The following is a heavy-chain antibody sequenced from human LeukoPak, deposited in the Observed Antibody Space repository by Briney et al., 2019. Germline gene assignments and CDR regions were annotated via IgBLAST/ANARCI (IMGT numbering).Heavy chain of an antibody. V-gene: IGHV3-48*03. D-gene: IGHD6-19*01. Sequence: PGGSLRLSCAASGFTFSSYEMNWVRQAPGKGLEWVSYISSSGSTIYYADSVKGRFTISRDNAKNSLYLQMNSLRAEDTAVYYCARGRGLRGAVAGTSNFDYWDQGTLVTVSS. CDR2: ISSSGSTI. J-gene: IGHJ4*02. CDR1: GFTFSSYE. CDR3: ARGRGLRGAVAGTSNFDY.